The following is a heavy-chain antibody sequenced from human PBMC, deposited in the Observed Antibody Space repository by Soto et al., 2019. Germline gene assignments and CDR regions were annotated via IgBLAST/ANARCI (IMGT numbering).Heavy chain of an antibody. J-gene: IGHJ4*02. V-gene: IGHV4-4*02. D-gene: IGHD2-15*01. CDR3: ARVHCSGGSCPDFDY. CDR2: IYYSGST. CDR1: GGSISSGGYW. Sequence: SETLSLTCAVSGGSISSGGYWWSWVRQPPGKGLEWIGEIYYSGSTNYNPSLKSRVTLSVDKSKNQFSLKLSSVTAADTAVYYCARVHCSGGSCPDFDYWGQGTLVTVSS.